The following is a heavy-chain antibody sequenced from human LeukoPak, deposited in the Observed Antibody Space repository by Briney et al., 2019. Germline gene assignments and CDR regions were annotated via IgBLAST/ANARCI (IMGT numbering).Heavy chain of an antibody. CDR1: GFTFSSYS. CDR3: TRFETLISVTGSTNEH. CDR2: ISGNSRYI. D-gene: IGHD4-11*01. J-gene: IGHJ1*01. Sequence: GGSLRLSCAASGFTFSSYSMNWVRQAPGKGLEWVSSISGNSRYIYYADSVKGRFTISRDNAKNSLYLQMDSLRAEDTSIYYCTRFETLISVTGSTNEHWGQGTLVTVSS. V-gene: IGHV3-21*01.